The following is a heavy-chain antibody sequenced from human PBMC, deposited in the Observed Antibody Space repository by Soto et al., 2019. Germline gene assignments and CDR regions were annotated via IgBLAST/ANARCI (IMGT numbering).Heavy chain of an antibody. J-gene: IGHJ4*02. V-gene: IGHV1-18*01. CDR2: ISAYNGNT. D-gene: IGHD2-2*01. CDR1: GYTFTSYG. Sequence: ASVKVSCKASGYTFTSYGISWVRQAPGQGLEWMGWISAYNGNTNYAQKLQGRVTMTTDTSTSTAYMELRSLRSDDTAVYYCARDLVVVPAAMPGTPGYWGQGTLVTVSS. CDR3: ARDLVVVPAAMPGTPGY.